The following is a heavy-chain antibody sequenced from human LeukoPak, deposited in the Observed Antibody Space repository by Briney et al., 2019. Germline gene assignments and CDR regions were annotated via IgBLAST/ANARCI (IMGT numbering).Heavy chain of an antibody. CDR1: GYTFTGYY. D-gene: IGHD5-18*01. J-gene: IGHJ5*02. V-gene: IGHV1-2*02. CDR3: ARDTAMVTYWFDP. CDR2: INPNSGGT. Sequence: ASVKVSCKASGYTFTGYYMHWVRQAPGQGLEWMGWINPNSGGTNYAQNFQGRVTMTRDTSISTAYMELSRLRSDDTAVYYCARDTAMVTYWFDPWGQGTLVTVSS.